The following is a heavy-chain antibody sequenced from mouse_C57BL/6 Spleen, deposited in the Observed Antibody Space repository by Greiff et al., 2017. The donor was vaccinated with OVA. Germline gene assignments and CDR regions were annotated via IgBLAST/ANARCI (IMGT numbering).Heavy chain of an antibody. CDR3: TRYRTLRGYFDY. J-gene: IGHJ2*01. V-gene: IGHV1-15*01. CDR1: GYTFTDYE. D-gene: IGHD2-14*01. CDR2: IDPETGGT. Sequence: VQLQQSGAELVRPGASVTLSCKASGYTFTDYEMHWVKQTPVHGLEWIGAIDPETGGTAYNQKFKGKAILTADKSSSTAYMELRSLTSEDSAVYYCTRYRTLRGYFDYWGQGTTLTVSS.